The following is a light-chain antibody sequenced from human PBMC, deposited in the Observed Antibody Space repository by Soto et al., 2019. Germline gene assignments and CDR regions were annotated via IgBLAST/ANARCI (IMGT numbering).Light chain of an antibody. Sequence: EIVMTQSPATLSVSPGERATLSCRASQSISSNLAWYQQKPGQAPRLLIYGASTRATGIPARFSGSGSGTDVTLTISSLQSADFAVYYCQQYHNWPPLTFGGGTKVEIK. CDR3: QQYHNWPPLT. V-gene: IGKV3-15*01. J-gene: IGKJ4*01. CDR2: GAS. CDR1: QSISSN.